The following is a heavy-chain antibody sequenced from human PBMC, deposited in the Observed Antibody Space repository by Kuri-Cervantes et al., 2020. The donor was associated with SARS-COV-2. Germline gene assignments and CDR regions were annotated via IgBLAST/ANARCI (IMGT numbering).Heavy chain of an antibody. CDR2: IYTSGST. Sequence: LRLSCTVSGGSISSGSYYWSWIRQPAGKGLEWIGYIYTSGSTNYNPSLKSRVTISVDTSKNQFSLKLSSVTAADTAVYYCARDAREASGYYYYYYMDVWGKGTTVTVSS. CDR1: GGSISSGSYY. D-gene: IGHD5-24*01. J-gene: IGHJ6*03. V-gene: IGHV4-61*09. CDR3: ARDAREASGYYYYYYMDV.